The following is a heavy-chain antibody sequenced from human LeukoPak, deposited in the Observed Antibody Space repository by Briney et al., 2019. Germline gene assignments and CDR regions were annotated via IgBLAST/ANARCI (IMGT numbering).Heavy chain of an antibody. Sequence: ASVKVSCKASGGTFSSYAISWVRQAPGQGLEWMGRIIPIFGTANYAQKFQGRVTITTDESTSTAYMELSSLRSEDTAVYYCARDPLNTIFGVVTPPSYYMDVWGKGTTVTVSS. CDR1: GGTFSSYA. J-gene: IGHJ6*03. D-gene: IGHD3-3*01. V-gene: IGHV1-69*05. CDR3: ARDPLNTIFGVVTPPSYYMDV. CDR2: IIPIFGTA.